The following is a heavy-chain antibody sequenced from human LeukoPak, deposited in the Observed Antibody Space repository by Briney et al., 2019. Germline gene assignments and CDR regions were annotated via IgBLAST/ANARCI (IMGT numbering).Heavy chain of an antibody. Sequence: GGSLRLSCAASGFTFSSYAMSWVRQAPGKGLEWVSGISGSGGGRTYYADSVEGRFTISRDNSKNTLYLQMSSLRAEDTAVYYCAKGYDYGDYVPFPWGQGTLVTVSS. V-gene: IGHV3-23*01. CDR2: ISGSGGGRT. CDR3: AKGYDYGDYVPFP. CDR1: GFTFSSYA. D-gene: IGHD4-17*01. J-gene: IGHJ5*02.